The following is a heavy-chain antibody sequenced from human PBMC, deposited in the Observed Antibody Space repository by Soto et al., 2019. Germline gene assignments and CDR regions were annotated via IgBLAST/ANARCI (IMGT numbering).Heavy chain of an antibody. D-gene: IGHD6-19*01. CDR1: GGTFSSYA. J-gene: IGHJ4*02. V-gene: IGHV1-69*13. CDR2: IIPIFGTA. Sequence: SVKVSCKASGGTFSSYAISWVRQAPGQGLEWMGGIIPIFGTANYAQKFQGRVTITADESTSTAYMELSSLRSEDTAVYYCARDLGIAVADTGYFDYWGQGTLVTVSS. CDR3: ARDLGIAVADTGYFDY.